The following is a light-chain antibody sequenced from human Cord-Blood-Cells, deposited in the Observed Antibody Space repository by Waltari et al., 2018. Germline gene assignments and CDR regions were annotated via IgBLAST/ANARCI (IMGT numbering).Light chain of an antibody. Sequence: QSALTQPRSVSGSPGQSVTISCTGTSSAVGGYNYVSWYQQHPGKAPKLMIYDVSKRPSGVPYRFSGSKSGNTASLTISGLQAEDEADYYCCSYAGSYTLVFGGGTKLTVL. CDR2: DVS. CDR3: CSYAGSYTLV. CDR1: SSAVGGYNY. V-gene: IGLV2-11*01. J-gene: IGLJ2*01.